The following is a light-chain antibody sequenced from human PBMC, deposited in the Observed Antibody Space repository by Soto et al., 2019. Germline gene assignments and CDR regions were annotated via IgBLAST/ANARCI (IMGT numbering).Light chain of an antibody. CDR1: SSDVGAYNY. CDR3: TSYPGTYTFFYV. CDR2: EVS. J-gene: IGLJ1*01. V-gene: IGLV2-8*01. Sequence: QSVLTQPPSASGSPGQSVTISCTGTSSDVGAYNYVSWYQQLPGKAPKLIIYEVSKRPSGVPDRFSGSKSGNTASLTVSGLQAEDEADFYFTSYPGTYTFFYVFVT.